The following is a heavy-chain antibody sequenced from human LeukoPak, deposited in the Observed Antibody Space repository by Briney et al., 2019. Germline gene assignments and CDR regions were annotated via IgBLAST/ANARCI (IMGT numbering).Heavy chain of an antibody. J-gene: IGHJ4*02. V-gene: IGHV4-4*09. CDR2: IYTSGST. CDR1: GGSISSYY. Sequence: KPSETLSLTCTVSGGSISSYYWSWIRQPPGKGLEWIGYIYTSGSTNYNPSLKSRVTISVDTSKNQFSLKLSSVTAADTAVYYCARLDDSSGYALFDYWGQGTLVTVSS. CDR3: ARLDDSSGYALFDY. D-gene: IGHD3-22*01.